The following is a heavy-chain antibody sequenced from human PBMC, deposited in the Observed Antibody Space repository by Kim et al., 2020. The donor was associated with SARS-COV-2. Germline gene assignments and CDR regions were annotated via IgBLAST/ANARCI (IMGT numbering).Heavy chain of an antibody. J-gene: IGHJ4*02. V-gene: IGHV3-11*01. D-gene: IGHD2-2*01. Sequence: ADSVKGRFTISRDNTKNSLYLQMNNLRAEDTAVFYGARAPFCTSGGCYFDTWGQGALVIVSS. CDR3: ARAPFCTSGGCYFDT.